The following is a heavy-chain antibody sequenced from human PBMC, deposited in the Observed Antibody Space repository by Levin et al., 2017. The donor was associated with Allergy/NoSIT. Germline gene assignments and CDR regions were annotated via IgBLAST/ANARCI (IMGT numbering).Heavy chain of an antibody. Sequence: TGGSLRLSCATSGFIFSSSDVTWVRQAPGQGLEWVSHITAGTTTLYADSVRGRFTISRDNAKDSLYLQMNSLRAEDTAIYYCAARRGYGYGIDYWGQGTLVAVSS. CDR2: ITAGTTT. CDR1: GFIFSSSD. D-gene: IGHD5-18*01. J-gene: IGHJ4*02. CDR3: AARRGYGYGIDY. V-gene: IGHV3-48*03.